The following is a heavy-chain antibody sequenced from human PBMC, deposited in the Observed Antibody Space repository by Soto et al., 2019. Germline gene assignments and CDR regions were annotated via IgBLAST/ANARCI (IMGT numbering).Heavy chain of an antibody. J-gene: IGHJ6*04. CDR1: GYTFTGYY. D-gene: IGHD2-2*01. CDR2: INPNSGGT. CDR3: ARAPHCIRPSSNGKGRDV. Sequence: ASVKVSCKASGYTFTGYYMHWVRQAPGQGLEWMGWINPNSGGTNYAQKFQGWVTMTRDTSISTAYMELSRLRSDDTAVYYCARAPHCIRPSSNGKGRDVGGKGTTVTVP. V-gene: IGHV1-2*04.